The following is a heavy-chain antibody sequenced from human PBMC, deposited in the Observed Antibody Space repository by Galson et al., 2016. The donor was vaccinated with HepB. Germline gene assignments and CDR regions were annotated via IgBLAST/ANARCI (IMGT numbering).Heavy chain of an antibody. CDR1: DYTFANYG. CDR2: INTYTGST. J-gene: IGHJ4*02. CDR3: ARDLSPALLWFKDAPFDF. D-gene: IGHD3-10*01. V-gene: IGHV1-18*01. Sequence: SVKVSCKASDYTFANYGITWVRQAPGQGLEWMGWINTYTGSTDLPQKFQGRGTMTTDTSTNTAYMELRSLRSDDTAVYYCARDLSPALLWFKDAPFDFWGQGTLITVSS.